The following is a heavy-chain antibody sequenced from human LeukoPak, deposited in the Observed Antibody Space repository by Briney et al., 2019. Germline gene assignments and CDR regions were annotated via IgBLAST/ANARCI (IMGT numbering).Heavy chain of an antibody. CDR1: GGSISSSSYY. D-gene: IGHD6-13*01. CDR3: ARQIGGSSSWHIDY. J-gene: IGHJ4*02. V-gene: IGHV4-39*01. CDR2: ICYSGST. Sequence: PSETLSLTCTVSGGSISSSSYYWGWIREPSGKGLEWIGSICYSGSTYYNPSLKSRVTISVDTSKNQFSLKLSSVTAADTAVYYCARQIGGSSSWHIDYWGQGTLVTVSS.